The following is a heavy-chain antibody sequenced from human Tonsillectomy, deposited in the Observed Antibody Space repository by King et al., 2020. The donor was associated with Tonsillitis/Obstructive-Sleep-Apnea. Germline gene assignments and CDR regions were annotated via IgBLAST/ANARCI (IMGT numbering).Heavy chain of an antibody. CDR1: GYTFTSYA. Sequence: HVQLVESGSELKKPGASVKVSCKASGYTFTSYAMNWVRQAPGQGLEWMGWINTNTGNPTYAQGFTGRFVFSLDTSVSTAYLQISSLKAEDTAVYYCAREKKCSSTSCYTPYYYYYMDVWGKGTTVTVSS. CDR2: INTNTGNP. CDR3: AREKKCSSTSCYTPYYYYYMDV. J-gene: IGHJ6*03. V-gene: IGHV7-4-1*02. D-gene: IGHD2-2*02.